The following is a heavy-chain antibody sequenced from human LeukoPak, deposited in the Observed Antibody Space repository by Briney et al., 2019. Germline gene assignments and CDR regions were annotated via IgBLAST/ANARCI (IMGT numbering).Heavy chain of an antibody. CDR2: IKQDGSEK. CDR3: AREDYGVPYAFDY. CDR1: VFTFSSYW. J-gene: IGHJ4*02. V-gene: IGHV3-7*04. Sequence: PGGSLRLSCAASVFTFSSYWISWVRQAPGKGLEWVANIKQDGSEKYYVDSVKGRFTISRDNAKNSLYLQMNSLRAEDTAVYYCAREDYGVPYAFDYWGQGTLVTVSS. D-gene: IGHD4-17*01.